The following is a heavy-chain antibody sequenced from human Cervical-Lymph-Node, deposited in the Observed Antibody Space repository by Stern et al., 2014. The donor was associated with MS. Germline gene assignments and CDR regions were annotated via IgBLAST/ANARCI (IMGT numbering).Heavy chain of an antibody. D-gene: IGHD3-16*02. CDR3: ARATSDYIWGTYRFLDS. CDR1: GGTISNYI. CDR2: IIPMFGIA. V-gene: IGHV1-69*01. Sequence: QLVQSGAEVKKPGSSVKVSCKASGGTISNYIIGWVRQAPGQGLEWMGGIIPMFGIANYAEKFQDRVTITADESTNTAYMDLSSLRSEDTAVYYCARATSDYIWGTYRFLDSWGQGTLVIVSS. J-gene: IGHJ4*02.